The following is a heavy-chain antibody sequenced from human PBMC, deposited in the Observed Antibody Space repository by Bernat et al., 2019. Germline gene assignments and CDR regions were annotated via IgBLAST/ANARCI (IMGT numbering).Heavy chain of an antibody. CDR1: GGTFSSYA. Sequence: QVQLVQSGAEVKKPGSSVKVSCKASGGTFSSYAISWVRQAPGQGLEWMGGIIPIFGTANYAQKFQGRVTITVDESTSTAYMELSSLRSEDTAVYYCARGYYYDSSGYYYHGSAFDIWGQGTMVTVSS. V-gene: IGHV1-69*01. CDR3: ARGYYYDSSGYYYHGSAFDI. J-gene: IGHJ3*02. D-gene: IGHD3-22*01. CDR2: IIPIFGTA.